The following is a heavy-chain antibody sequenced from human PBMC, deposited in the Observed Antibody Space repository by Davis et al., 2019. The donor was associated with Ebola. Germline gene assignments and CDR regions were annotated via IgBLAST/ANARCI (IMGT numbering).Heavy chain of an antibody. CDR2: IIPILGIA. CDR3: ARDSTGDWSGRNWFDP. V-gene: IGHV1-69*04. D-gene: IGHD3-3*01. Sequence: SVKVSCKASAGTFSSYAISWVRQAPGQGLEWMGRIIPILGIANYAQKFQGRVTITADKSTSTAYMELSSLRSEDTAVYYCARDSTGDWSGRNWFDPWGQGILVTVSS. CDR1: AGTFSSYA. J-gene: IGHJ5*02.